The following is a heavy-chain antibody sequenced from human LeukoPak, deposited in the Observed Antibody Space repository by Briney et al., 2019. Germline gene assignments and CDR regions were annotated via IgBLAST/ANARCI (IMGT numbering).Heavy chain of an antibody. J-gene: IGHJ4*02. D-gene: IGHD5-24*01. Sequence: GGSLRLSCEASGFTFSGNWMSWVRQAPGKGLEWVASINPDASQKFYVDSVKGRFTIPRDNTKYSLDLQMNSLGAEDTAMYYCAKLLGTATTYDSWGQGTRVTVSS. CDR1: GFTFSGNW. V-gene: IGHV3-7*01. CDR2: INPDASQK. CDR3: AKLLGTATTYDS.